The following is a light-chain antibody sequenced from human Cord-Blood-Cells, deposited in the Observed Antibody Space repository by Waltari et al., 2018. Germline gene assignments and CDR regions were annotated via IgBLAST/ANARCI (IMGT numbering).Light chain of an antibody. CDR1: QSVSSY. Sequence: IALTQSPATLSLSPGERATLSCRASQSVSSYLAWYQQKPGQAPRLLIYDASNRATGIAARFSGSGSGTDFTLTISSLEPEDFAVYYCQQRSNWLTFGGGTKVEIK. CDR2: DAS. J-gene: IGKJ4*01. V-gene: IGKV3-11*01. CDR3: QQRSNWLT.